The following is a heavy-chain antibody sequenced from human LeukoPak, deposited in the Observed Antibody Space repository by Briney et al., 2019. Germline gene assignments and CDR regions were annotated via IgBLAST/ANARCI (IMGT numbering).Heavy chain of an antibody. Sequence: GGSLRLSCAASGFTFSSYAMSWVRQAPGKGREWVSAISGSGGSTYHADSVKGRFTISRDNSKNTLYLQMNSLRAEDTAVYYCARDYYDSSGYYVSYYHYGMDVWGQGTTVTVSS. CDR1: GFTFSSYA. V-gene: IGHV3-23*01. CDR3: ARDYYDSSGYYVSYYHYGMDV. D-gene: IGHD3-22*01. J-gene: IGHJ6*02. CDR2: ISGSGGST.